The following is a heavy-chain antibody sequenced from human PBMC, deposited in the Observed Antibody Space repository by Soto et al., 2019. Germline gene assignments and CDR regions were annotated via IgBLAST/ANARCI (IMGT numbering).Heavy chain of an antibody. CDR1: GYPLTELS. CDR2: FDPEDGET. V-gene: IGHV1-24*01. Sequence: ASVKVSCKVSGYPLTELSMHWVRQAPGKGLEWMGGFDPEDGETIYAQKFQGRVTMTEDTSTDTAYMELSSLRSEDTAVYYCATILGPSKDCSSTSCYRFGFDPWSQGTLVTVSS. CDR3: ATILGPSKDCSSTSCYRFGFDP. J-gene: IGHJ5*02. D-gene: IGHD2-2*01.